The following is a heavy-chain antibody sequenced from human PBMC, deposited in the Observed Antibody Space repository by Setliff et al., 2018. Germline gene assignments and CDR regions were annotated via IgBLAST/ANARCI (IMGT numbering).Heavy chain of an antibody. J-gene: IGHJ4*02. D-gene: IGHD4-4*01. V-gene: IGHV3-7*01. CDR1: GFTFSAYW. CDR2: INQDGSDK. Sequence: LRLSCAASGFTFSAYWMSWFRQAPGKGLEWVANINQDGSDKYYVHSLNGRFTISRDNAKNSLYLQMNSLRAEDTAVYYCAREDDYNTNDFWGQGTLVTVSS. CDR3: AREDDYNTNDF.